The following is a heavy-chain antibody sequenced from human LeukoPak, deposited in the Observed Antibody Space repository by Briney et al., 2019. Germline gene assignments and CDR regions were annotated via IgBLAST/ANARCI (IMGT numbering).Heavy chain of an antibody. CDR3: ARGKAVAGTSGYYYYYGMDV. CDR1: GGSFSGYY. Sequence: SSETLSLTCAVYGGSFSGYYWSWIRQPPGKGLEWIGEINHSGSTNYNPSLKSRVTISVDTSKNQFSLKLSSVTAADTAVYYCARGKAVAGTSGYYYYYGMDVWGQGTTVTVSS. J-gene: IGHJ6*02. CDR2: INHSGST. D-gene: IGHD6-19*01. V-gene: IGHV4-34*01.